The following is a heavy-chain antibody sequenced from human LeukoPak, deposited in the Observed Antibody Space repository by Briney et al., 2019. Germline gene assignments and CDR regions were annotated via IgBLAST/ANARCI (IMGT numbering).Heavy chain of an antibody. V-gene: IGHV4-4*02. J-gene: IGHJ4*02. Sequence: SGTLSLTCAVSGGSISGSNWWSWVRQPPGKGLEWIGEIYHSGSTNYNPSLKSRVTISVDTSKNQFSLKLSSVTAADTAVYYCARMTVTGYWNYGGFDYWGQGTLVTVSS. CDR3: ARMTVTGYWNYGGFDY. CDR2: IYHSGST. D-gene: IGHD1-7*01. CDR1: GGSISGSNW.